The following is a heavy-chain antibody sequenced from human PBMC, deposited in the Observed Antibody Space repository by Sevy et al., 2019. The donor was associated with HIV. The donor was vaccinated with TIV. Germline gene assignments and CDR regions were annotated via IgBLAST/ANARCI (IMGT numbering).Heavy chain of an antibody. Sequence: GGSLRLSCAASGFTFDSYAMHWVRQVAGKGLEWVSTISGSGYATYYADSVKGRFIISRDTSRNTLYLQMNSLRVEESDVYFCAKDRVTVVGVVVTFDSWGQGTLVTVSS. J-gene: IGHJ4*02. D-gene: IGHD3-3*01. CDR1: GFTFDSYA. CDR2: ISGSGYAT. V-gene: IGHV3-23*01. CDR3: AKDRVTVVGVVVTFDS.